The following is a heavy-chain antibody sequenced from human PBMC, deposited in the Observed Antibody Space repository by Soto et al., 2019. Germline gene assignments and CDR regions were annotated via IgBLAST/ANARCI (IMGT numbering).Heavy chain of an antibody. D-gene: IGHD1-26*01. CDR2: IYYSGST. Sequence: PSETLSLTCTVSGGSISSGGYYWSWIRQHPGKGLEWIGYIYYSGSTYYNPSLKSRVTISVDTSKNQFSLKLSSVTAADTAVYYCSGSYGGYDAFDIWGQGTMVTVSS. J-gene: IGHJ3*02. CDR1: GGSISSGGYY. V-gene: IGHV4-31*03. CDR3: SGSYGGYDAFDI.